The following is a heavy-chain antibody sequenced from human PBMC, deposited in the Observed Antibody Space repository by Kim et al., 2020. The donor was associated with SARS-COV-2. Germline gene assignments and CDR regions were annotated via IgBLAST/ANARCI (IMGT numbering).Heavy chain of an antibody. Sequence: SETLSLICAVSGGSISSSNWWSWVRQPPGKGLEWIGEIYHSGSTNYNPSLKSRVTISVDKSKNQFSLKLSSVTAADTAVYYCARERLTGYSSSWYRVHGMDVWGQGTTVTVSS. V-gene: IGHV4-4*02. CDR2: IYHSGST. CDR3: ARERLTGYSSSWYRVHGMDV. J-gene: IGHJ6*02. CDR1: GGSISSSNW. D-gene: IGHD6-13*01.